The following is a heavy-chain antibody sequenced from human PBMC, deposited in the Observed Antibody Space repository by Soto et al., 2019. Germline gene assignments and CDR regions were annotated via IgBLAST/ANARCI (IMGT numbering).Heavy chain of an antibody. Sequence: QVQLVESGGGVVQPGRSLRLSCAASGFTISSYAMHWVRQAPGKGLEWVAVISYDGSNKYYADSVKGRFTISRDNSKNTLYLQMNSLRAEDTAVYYCARDSDVWGTNYFDYWGQGTLVTVSS. J-gene: IGHJ4*02. D-gene: IGHD3-16*01. CDR3: ARDSDVWGTNYFDY. CDR2: ISYDGSNK. CDR1: GFTISSYA. V-gene: IGHV3-30-3*01.